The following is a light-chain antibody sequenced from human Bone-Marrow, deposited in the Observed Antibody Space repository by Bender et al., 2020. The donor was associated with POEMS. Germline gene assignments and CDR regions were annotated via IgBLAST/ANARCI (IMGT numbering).Light chain of an antibody. CDR1: ISDVGGYNY. V-gene: IGLV2-14*03. CDR2: DVN. J-gene: IGLJ2*01. CDR3: TSSTRGNTLVV. Sequence: QSALTQPPSASGSPGQSVTISCTGTISDVGGYNYVSWYQHHPGKAPKLIIHDVNIRPSGISYRFSGSKSGNTASLTISGLQAEDEADYYCTSSTRGNTLVVFGGGTKLTVL.